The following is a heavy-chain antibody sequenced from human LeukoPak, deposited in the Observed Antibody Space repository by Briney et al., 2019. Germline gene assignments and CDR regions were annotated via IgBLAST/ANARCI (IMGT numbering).Heavy chain of an antibody. J-gene: IGHJ4*02. CDR3: ARDISGSRYFDY. D-gene: IGHD3-10*01. CDR1: GGSFSGYY. CDR2: INHSGST. Sequence: SETLSLTCAVYGGSFSGYYWSWIRQPPGKGLEWIGEINHSGSTNYNPSLKNRVTISVDTSKNQFSLKLSSVTAADTAVYYCARDISGSRYFDYWGQGTLVTVSA. V-gene: IGHV4-34*01.